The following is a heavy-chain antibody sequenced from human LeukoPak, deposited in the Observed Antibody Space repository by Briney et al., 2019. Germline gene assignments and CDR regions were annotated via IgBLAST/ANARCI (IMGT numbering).Heavy chain of an antibody. CDR2: ISGSGGST. D-gene: IGHD3-22*01. CDR3: AKRYYYDSSGYYYDVYYFDY. J-gene: IGHJ4*02. V-gene: IGHV3-23*01. Sequence: GGSLRLSCAASGFTFSSYAMSWVRQAPGKGLEWVSAISGSGGSTYYADSVKGRFTISRDNSKNTLYLQMNSLRAEDTAVYYRAKRYYYDSSGYYYDVYYFDYWGQGTLVTVSS. CDR1: GFTFSSYA.